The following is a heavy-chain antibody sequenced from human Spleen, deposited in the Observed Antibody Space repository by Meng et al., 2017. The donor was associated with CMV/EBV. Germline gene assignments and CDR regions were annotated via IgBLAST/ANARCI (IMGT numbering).Heavy chain of an antibody. CDR1: GYTFTSYG. J-gene: IGHJ1*01. CDR2: ISAYNGNT. D-gene: IGHD6-13*01. Sequence: QVELVQSGAEMKKPGASVTVSCKASGYTFTSYGMSWLRQAPGQGLEWMGWISAYNGNTIYAQKVQGRVTMTTDASTNTAYLELRSLRSDDTAVYYCARDQQLIPAEYFQHWGPGTLVTVSS. V-gene: IGHV1-18*01. CDR3: ARDQQLIPAEYFQH.